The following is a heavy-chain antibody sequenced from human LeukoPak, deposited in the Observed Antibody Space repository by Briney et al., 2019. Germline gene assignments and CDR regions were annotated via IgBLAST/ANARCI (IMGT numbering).Heavy chain of an antibody. J-gene: IGHJ4*02. CDR3: AKVRGDIVVVPALDY. V-gene: IGHV3-30*02. D-gene: IGHD2-2*01. CDR1: GFTFSSYG. Sequence: GGSLRLSCAASGFTFSSYGMHWVRQAPGKGLEWVAFIRYDGSNKYYADSVKGRFTISRDNSKNTLYLQMNSLRAEDTAVYYCAKVRGDIVVVPALDYWGQGTLVTVSS. CDR2: IRYDGSNK.